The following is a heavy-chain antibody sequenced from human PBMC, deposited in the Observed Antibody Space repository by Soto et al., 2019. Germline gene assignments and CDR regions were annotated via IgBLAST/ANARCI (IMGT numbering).Heavy chain of an antibody. V-gene: IGHV3-74*01. D-gene: IGHD4-17*01. CDR2: INSDGSST. CDR1: GFTFSSYW. Sequence: EVQLVESGGGLVQPGGSLRLSCAASGFTFSSYWMHWVRQAPGKGLVWVSRINSDGSSTSYADSVKGRFTISRDNAKNTRYLQMNSLRAEDTAVYYCARTLLHDYGDYGLDYWGQGTLVTVSS. CDR3: ARTLLHDYGDYGLDY. J-gene: IGHJ4*02.